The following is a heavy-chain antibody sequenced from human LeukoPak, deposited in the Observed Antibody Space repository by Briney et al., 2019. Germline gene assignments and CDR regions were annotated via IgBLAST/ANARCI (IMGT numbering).Heavy chain of an antibody. CDR3: ATARSPYYFDY. V-gene: IGHV1-24*01. CDR1: GYTFTSYG. CDR2: FDPEDGET. J-gene: IGHJ4*02. Sequence: ASVKVSCKASGYTFTSYGISWVRQAPGQGLEWMGGFDPEDGETIYTQKFQGRVTMTEDTSTDTAYMELSSLRSEDTAVYYCATARSPYYFDYWGQGTLVTVSS.